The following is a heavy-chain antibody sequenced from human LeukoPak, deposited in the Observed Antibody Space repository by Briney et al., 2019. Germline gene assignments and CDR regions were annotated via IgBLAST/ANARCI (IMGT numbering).Heavy chain of an antibody. CDR3: TKARSIFGGSNWFDP. CDR2: VSGSGGSI. J-gene: IGHJ5*02. V-gene: IGHV3-23*01. Sequence: GGSLRLSCAASGFTFSSYAMSRVRQAPGKGLEWVSAVSGSGGSIYHADSVKGRFTISRDNFKNTLYLQMNSLRAEDTAVYYCTKARSIFGGSNWFDPWGQGTLVTVSS. D-gene: IGHD3-3*01. CDR1: GFTFSSYA.